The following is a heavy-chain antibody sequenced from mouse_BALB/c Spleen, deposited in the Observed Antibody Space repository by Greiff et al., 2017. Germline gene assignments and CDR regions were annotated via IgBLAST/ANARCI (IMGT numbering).Heavy chain of an antibody. V-gene: IGHV1-7*01. Sequence: VKLVESGAELAKPGASVKMSCKASGYTFTSYWMHWVKQRPGQGLEWIGYINPSTGYTEYNQKFKDKATLTADKSSSTAYMQLSSLTSEDSAVYYCARGELGIDYWGQGTTLTVSS. J-gene: IGHJ2*01. CDR1: GYTFTSYW. D-gene: IGHD2-14*01. CDR3: ARGELGIDY. CDR2: INPSTGYT.